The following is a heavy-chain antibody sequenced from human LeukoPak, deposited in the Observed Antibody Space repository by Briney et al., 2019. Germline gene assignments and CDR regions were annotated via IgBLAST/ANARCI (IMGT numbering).Heavy chain of an antibody. CDR1: GFTFSDYY. CDR3: VREGYGDYVYAFDI. CDR2: ISSSSSYT. J-gene: IGHJ3*02. V-gene: IGHV3-11*05. Sequence: SGGSLRLSCAASGFTFSDYYMSWIRQAPGKGLEWVSYISSSSSYTNYADSVKGRFTISRDNAKNSLYLQMNSLRAEDTAVYYCVREGYGDYVYAFDIWGQGTMVTVSS. D-gene: IGHD4-17*01.